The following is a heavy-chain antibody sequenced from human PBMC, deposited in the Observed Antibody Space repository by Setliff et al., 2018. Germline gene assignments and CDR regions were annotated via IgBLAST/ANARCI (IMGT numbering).Heavy chain of an antibody. V-gene: IGHV1-3*01. Sequence: GASVKVSCKASGYTFTKNGIHWMRQAPGQGHEWMGWINAGNGDTKYSQKFQDRVTITRDTSASTAYMELSSLRSEDTAVYYCARDVRGIGWPISAMDVWGQGTTVTVSS. J-gene: IGHJ6*02. CDR2: INAGNGDT. CDR1: GYTFTKNG. D-gene: IGHD6-19*01. CDR3: ARDVRGIGWPISAMDV.